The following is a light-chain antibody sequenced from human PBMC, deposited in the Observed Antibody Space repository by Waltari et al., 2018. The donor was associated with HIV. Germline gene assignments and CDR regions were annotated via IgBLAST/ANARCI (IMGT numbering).Light chain of an antibody. CDR2: EVQ. CDR3: ISYTTTNYYV. CDR1: STDIGASDS. J-gene: IGLJ1*01. Sequence: SALTQPASVSGSPGQATTLSCSEASTDIGASDSVYWYRQPPDSGPRLLLYEVQKRPTGVSNRFSGSKSGNTASLTISGLQAEDEADYYCISYTTTNYYVFGPGTWVTVL. V-gene: IGLV2-14*01.